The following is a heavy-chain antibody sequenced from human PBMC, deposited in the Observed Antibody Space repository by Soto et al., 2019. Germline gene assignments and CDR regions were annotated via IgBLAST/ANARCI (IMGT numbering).Heavy chain of an antibody. V-gene: IGHV1-69*13. J-gene: IGHJ3*02. Sequence: ASVKVSCKASGGTFSSYAISWVRQAPGQGLEWMGGIIPIFGTANYAQKFQGRVTITADESTSTAYMELSSLRSEDTAVYYCARDAGGYNSGAFDIWGQGTMVTVSS. CDR1: GGTFSSYA. CDR2: IIPIFGTA. D-gene: IGHD5-12*01. CDR3: ARDAGGYNSGAFDI.